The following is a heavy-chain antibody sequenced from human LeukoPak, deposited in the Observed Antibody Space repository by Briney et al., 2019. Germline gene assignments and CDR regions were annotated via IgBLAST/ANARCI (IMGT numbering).Heavy chain of an antibody. V-gene: IGHV3-21*04. CDR3: AKDISDAYIATDFDY. CDR2: ISNSGTYI. Sequence: PGGSLRLSCAASGFTFSTYSMNWVRQAPAKGLDWVSSISNSGTYIYYAVSVKGRFTLSRDNSKNSLYLKMNSLRTEDTALYYCAKDISDAYIATDFDYWGQGTLVTVSS. CDR1: GFTFSTYS. J-gene: IGHJ4*02. D-gene: IGHD3-16*01.